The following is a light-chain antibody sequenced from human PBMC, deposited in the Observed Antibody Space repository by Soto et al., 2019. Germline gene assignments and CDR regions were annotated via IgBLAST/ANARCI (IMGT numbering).Light chain of an antibody. J-gene: IGKJ4*01. CDR2: SAS. Sequence: MTQSPLSLAVTPGEPAYISCRSSQSLLRSNGYNYLDWYQQKPGKAPKHLIYSASSLQSGVPSRFSGSGSGTEFTLTISSLQPEDFATYYCVQHNSYPITSGGGTKVDIK. V-gene: IGKV1-17*01. CDR3: VQHNSYPIT. CDR1: QSLLRSNGYNY.